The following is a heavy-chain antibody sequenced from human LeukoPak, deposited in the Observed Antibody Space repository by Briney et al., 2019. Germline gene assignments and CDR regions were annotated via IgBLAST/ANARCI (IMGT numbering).Heavy chain of an antibody. CDR3: ARSRRDNYYYYYGMDV. Sequence: GGSLRLSCAASGFXFNNYAMSWVRQAPGKGLEWVSNISSSDTTIHYADSVKGRFTISRDNARNSLYLQMNSLRAEDTAVYYCARSRRDNYYYYYGMDVWGQGTTVTVS. CDR1: GFXFNNYA. CDR2: ISSSDTTI. J-gene: IGHJ6*02. V-gene: IGHV3-48*03. D-gene: IGHD5-24*01.